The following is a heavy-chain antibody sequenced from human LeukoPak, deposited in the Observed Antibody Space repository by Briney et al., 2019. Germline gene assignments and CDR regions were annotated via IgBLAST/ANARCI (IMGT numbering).Heavy chain of an antibody. CDR3: VRVGRWLVSYQYMDV. D-gene: IGHD6-19*01. CDR2: ISGSGGST. J-gene: IGHJ6*04. V-gene: IGHV3-23*01. CDR1: GFTFSNFG. Sequence: GSLRLSCAASGFTFSNFGMSWVRQAPGKGLEWVSVISGSGGSTYYADSVKGRFTISRDNADNSLFLQMNSLRVEDTAVYYCVRVGRWLVSYQYMDVWGKGTTVTVSS.